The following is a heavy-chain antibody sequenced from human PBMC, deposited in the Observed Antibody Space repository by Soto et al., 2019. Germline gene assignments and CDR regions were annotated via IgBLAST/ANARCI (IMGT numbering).Heavy chain of an antibody. CDR3: AKGALRAVVVAASYYFDY. CDR2: ISGSGGST. D-gene: IGHD2-15*01. CDR1: GFTFSSYA. V-gene: IGHV3-23*01. Sequence: EVQLLESGGSLVQPGGSLRLSCAASGFTFSSYAMSWVRQAPGKGLEWVSAISGSGGSTYYADSVKGRFTISRDNSKNTLYLQMNSLRAEDTAVYYCAKGALRAVVVAASYYFDYWGQGTLVTVSS. J-gene: IGHJ4*02.